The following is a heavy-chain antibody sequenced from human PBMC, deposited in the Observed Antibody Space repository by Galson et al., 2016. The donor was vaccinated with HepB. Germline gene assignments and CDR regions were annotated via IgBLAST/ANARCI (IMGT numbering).Heavy chain of an antibody. Sequence: SLRLSCAASGFAFGSHWMHWVRQVPGKGLAWVSRINSDGTISNYADSVKGRFTISRDNAKNTLYLQMNSLRVEDTAVYYCGRDHSVVLTTAYNWFDPWGQGTLVTVSS. J-gene: IGHJ5*02. CDR3: GRDHSVVLTTAYNWFDP. V-gene: IGHV3-74*01. D-gene: IGHD4-23*01. CDR2: INSDGTIS. CDR1: GFAFGSHW.